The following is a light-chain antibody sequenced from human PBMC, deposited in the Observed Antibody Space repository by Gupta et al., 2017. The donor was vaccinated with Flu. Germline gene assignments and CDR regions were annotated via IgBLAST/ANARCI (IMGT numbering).Light chain of an antibody. V-gene: IGKV3-15*01. Sequence: EVVMMQSPTTLSVYPGERATLSCRASQSFSNNLAWYQQKPGQAPRLLIYGASIRATGIPVRFSGSGSGTEFFLTIDNLQSEDSAVYYCQQYNTWPVPFGGGTKVEIK. J-gene: IGKJ4*01. CDR2: GAS. CDR1: QSFSNN. CDR3: QQYNTWPVP.